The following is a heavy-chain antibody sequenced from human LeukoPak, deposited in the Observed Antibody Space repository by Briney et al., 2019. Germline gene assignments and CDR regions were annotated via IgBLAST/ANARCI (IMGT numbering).Heavy chain of an antibody. J-gene: IGHJ5*02. CDR2: INTDGSVK. V-gene: IGHV3-7*01. CDR1: RFSLSRYR. CDR3: APSP. Sequence: PGGSLRLSCVASRFSLSRYRINWVRQAPGKGLEWVANINTDGSVKYHGNSVNGRFTISRDNAKNSVYLQMNSLRVEDTAIYYCAPSPWGQGTLVTVSS.